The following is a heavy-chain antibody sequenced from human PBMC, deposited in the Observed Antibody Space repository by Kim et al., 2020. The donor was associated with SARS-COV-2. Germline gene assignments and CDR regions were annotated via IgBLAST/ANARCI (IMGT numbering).Heavy chain of an antibody. CDR1: GGSFSGYY. D-gene: IGHD2-2*01. CDR3: ARYARYCSSTSCHLHYMDV. CDR2: INHSGST. Sequence: SETLSLTCAVYGGSFSGYYWSWIRQPPGKGLEWIGEINHSGSTNYNPSLKSRVTISVDTSKNQFSLKLSSVTAADTAVYYCARYARYCSSTSCHLHYMDVWGKGTTVTVSS. V-gene: IGHV4-34*01. J-gene: IGHJ6*03.